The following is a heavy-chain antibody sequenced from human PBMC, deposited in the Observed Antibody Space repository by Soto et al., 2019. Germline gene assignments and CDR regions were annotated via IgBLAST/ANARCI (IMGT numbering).Heavy chain of an antibody. D-gene: IGHD7-27*01. J-gene: IGHJ4*02. CDR3: ARGLGL. CDR1: GGSFSGYY. Sequence: SSETLSLTCAVYGGSFSGYYWSWIRQPPGKGLEWIGEINHSGSTNYNPSLKSRVTISVDTSKNQFSLKLSSVTAADTAVYYCARGLGLWGQGTLVTVS. V-gene: IGHV4-34*01. CDR2: INHSGST.